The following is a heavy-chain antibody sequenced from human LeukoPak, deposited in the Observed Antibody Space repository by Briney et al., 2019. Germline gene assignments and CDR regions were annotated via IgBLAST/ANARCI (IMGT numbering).Heavy chain of an antibody. CDR2: IYYSGDT. CDR3: ARADYDFWSGYYIGY. Sequence: SETLSLTCTVSGGSISSSSHYWGWIRQPPGKGLEWIGSIYYSGDTYYNPSLKSRVTISVDTSKNQFSLKPSSVTAADTAVYYCARADYDFWSGYYIGYWGQGTLVTVSS. V-gene: IGHV4-39*07. J-gene: IGHJ4*02. CDR1: GGSISSSSHY. D-gene: IGHD3-3*01.